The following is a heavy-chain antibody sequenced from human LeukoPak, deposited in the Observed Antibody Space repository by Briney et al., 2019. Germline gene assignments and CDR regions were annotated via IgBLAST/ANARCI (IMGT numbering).Heavy chain of an antibody. V-gene: IGHV1-2*02. CDR3: ARCGGRGSTSYWFDP. CDR1: GYTFTGYY. D-gene: IGHD2-2*01. Sequence: GASVKVSCKASGYTFTGYYMHWVRQAPGQGLEWMGWINPNSGGTNYAQKFQGRVTMTRDTSISTAYMELSRLRSDDTAVYYCARCGGRGSTSYWFDPWGQGTLVTVSS. J-gene: IGHJ5*02. CDR2: INPNSGGT.